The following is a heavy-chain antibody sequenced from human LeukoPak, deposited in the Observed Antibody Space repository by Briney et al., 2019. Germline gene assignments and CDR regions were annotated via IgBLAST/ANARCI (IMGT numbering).Heavy chain of an antibody. J-gene: IGHJ5*02. V-gene: IGHV5-10-1*01. D-gene: IGHD6-13*01. Sequence: GESLRISCEGSGYSFTSYWISWVRQMPGKGPEWMGRIDPSDSYTNYSPSFQGHVTISADKSISTAYLQWSSLKASDTAMYYCARLPTRIAAAGTPWFDPWGQGTLVTVSS. CDR3: ARLPTRIAAAGTPWFDP. CDR2: IDPSDSYT. CDR1: GYSFTSYW.